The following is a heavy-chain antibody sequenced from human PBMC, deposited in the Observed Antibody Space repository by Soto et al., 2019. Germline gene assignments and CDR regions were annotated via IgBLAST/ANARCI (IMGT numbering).Heavy chain of an antibody. CDR2: ISGSGGST. V-gene: IGHV3-23*01. CDR3: AKSARSYYDSSGPSRLYFDY. Sequence: GGSLRLSCAASGFTFSSYAMSWVRQAPGKGLEWVSAISGSGGSTYYADSVRGRFTVSRDNSKNTLYLQMNSLRAEDTAVYYCAKSARSYYDSSGPSRLYFDYWGQGTLVTVSS. CDR1: GFTFSSYA. D-gene: IGHD3-22*01. J-gene: IGHJ4*02.